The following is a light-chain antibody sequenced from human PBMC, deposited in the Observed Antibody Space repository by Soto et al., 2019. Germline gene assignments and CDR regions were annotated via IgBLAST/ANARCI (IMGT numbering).Light chain of an antibody. CDR1: ESVSSN. CDR2: ADS. CDR3: QQRYNWPNT. Sequence: EIVLTQSPATLSVSPGERATLSCRASESVSSNLAWYQQKPGQAPRLLVYADSNRATGIPARFSGSGSGTDFTLTISSLEPEDFSVYYCQQRYNWPNTFGQGTRPENK. V-gene: IGKV3-11*01. J-gene: IGKJ5*01.